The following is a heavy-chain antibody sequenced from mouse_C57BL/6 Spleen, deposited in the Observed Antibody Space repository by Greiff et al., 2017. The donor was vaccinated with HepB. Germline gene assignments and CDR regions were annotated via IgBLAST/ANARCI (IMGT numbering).Heavy chain of an antibody. CDR1: GFTFTDYY. V-gene: IGHV7-3*01. J-gene: IGHJ2*01. Sequence: EVQVVESGGGLVQPGGSLSLSCAASGFTFTDYYMSWVRQPPGTALEWLGFIRNKANGYTTEYSASVTGRFTISRDNSQSILYLQMNALRAEDSATYYCARSTGGDYWGQVTTLTVSS. CDR2: IRNKANGYTT. CDR3: ARSTGGDY.